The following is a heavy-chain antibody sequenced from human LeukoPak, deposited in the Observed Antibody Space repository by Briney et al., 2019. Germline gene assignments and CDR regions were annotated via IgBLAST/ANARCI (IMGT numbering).Heavy chain of an antibody. Sequence: SETLSLTCTVSGGAISSYYWSWIRQPPGKGLEWIGYIYYSGSTSYNPSLKSRVTISVDTSKNQFSLKLSSVTAADTAVYHCARSFVDSSGYYDDYWGQGTLVTVSS. CDR2: IYYSGST. CDR3: ARSFVDSSGYYDDY. J-gene: IGHJ4*02. D-gene: IGHD3-22*01. V-gene: IGHV4-59*01. CDR1: GGAISSYY.